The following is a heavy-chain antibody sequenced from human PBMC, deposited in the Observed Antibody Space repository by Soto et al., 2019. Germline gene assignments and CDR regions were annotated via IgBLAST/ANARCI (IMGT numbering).Heavy chain of an antibody. V-gene: IGHV4-59*01. CDR1: GGSISSYY. D-gene: IGHD6-6*01. Sequence: SETLSLTCTVSGGSISSYYWSWIRQPPGKGLEWIGYIYYSGSTNYNPSLKSRVTISVDTSKNQFSLKLSSVTAADTAVYYCARDFMVRAARPMRWFDPWGQGTLVTVSS. CDR3: ARDFMVRAARPMRWFDP. J-gene: IGHJ5*02. CDR2: IYYSGST.